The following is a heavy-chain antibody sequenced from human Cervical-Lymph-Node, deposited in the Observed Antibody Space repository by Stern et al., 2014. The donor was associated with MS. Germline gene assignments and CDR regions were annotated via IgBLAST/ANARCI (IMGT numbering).Heavy chain of an antibody. J-gene: IGHJ6*02. Sequence: QMQLVQSGTEVKKPGASGKVSCKTSGYSFTTYDIHWVRQAPGQGHEWMGIISPSGGRTRYAQKFQGRVTMTRDTSTSTVYMELSSLRSEDTAVYFCARDDVEVVPTAMRYDYYGMDVWGQGTTVTVPS. CDR1: GYSFTTYD. CDR2: ISPSGGRT. CDR3: ARDDVEVVPTAMRYDYYGMDV. D-gene: IGHD2-2*01. V-gene: IGHV1-46*01.